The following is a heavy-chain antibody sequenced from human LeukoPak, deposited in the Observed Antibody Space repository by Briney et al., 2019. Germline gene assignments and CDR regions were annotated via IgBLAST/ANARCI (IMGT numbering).Heavy chain of an antibody. CDR3: ARDRDGYKQGAFDI. Sequence: GRSLRLSCAASGFTFSTYAMHWVRQAPGKGLEWVALISYDGSNKYYADSVKGRFTISRDNSKNTLYLQMNSLRAEDTAVYYCARDRDGYKQGAFDIWGQGTMVTVSS. D-gene: IGHD5-24*01. V-gene: IGHV3-30-3*01. CDR1: GFTFSTYA. CDR2: ISYDGSNK. J-gene: IGHJ3*02.